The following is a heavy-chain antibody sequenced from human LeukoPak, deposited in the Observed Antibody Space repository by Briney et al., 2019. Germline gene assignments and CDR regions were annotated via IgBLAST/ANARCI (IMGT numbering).Heavy chain of an antibody. J-gene: IGHJ5*02. CDR3: AKDAYYDFWSGYYTGGFNWFDP. Sequence: GGSLRLSCAASGFTFSSYGMHWVRQAPGKGLEWVSAISGSGGSTYYADSVKGRFTISRDNSKNTLYLQMNSLRAEDTAVYYCAKDAYYDFWSGYYTGGFNWFDPWGQGTLVTVSS. D-gene: IGHD3-3*01. CDR2: ISGSGGST. CDR1: GFTFSSYG. V-gene: IGHV3-23*01.